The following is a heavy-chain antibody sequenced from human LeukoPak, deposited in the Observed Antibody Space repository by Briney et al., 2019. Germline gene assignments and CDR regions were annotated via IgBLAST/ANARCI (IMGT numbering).Heavy chain of an antibody. J-gene: IGHJ3*01. CDR3: ARDHDTLLVVDRGFEV. V-gene: IGHV3-20*04. CDR1: GFTFDVYG. D-gene: IGHD3-22*01. Sequence: PGGSPRLSCAASGFTFDVYGMSWVRQAPGKGLEWVSGINWNGATTTYADSVKGRFTISRDNAKNSLYLQMNSLRAEDTAFYYCARDHDTLLVVDRGFEVWGQGTTVTVSS. CDR2: INWNGATT.